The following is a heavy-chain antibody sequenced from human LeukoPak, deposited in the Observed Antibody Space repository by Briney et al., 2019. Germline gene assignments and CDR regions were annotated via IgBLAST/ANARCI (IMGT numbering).Heavy chain of an antibody. J-gene: IGHJ6*03. CDR3: ARVVSYYDSSGYPYYYYYYMDV. D-gene: IGHD3-22*01. CDR2: IIPIFGTA. CDR1: GGTFSSYA. Sequence: SVTVSCKASGGTFSSYAISWVRQAPGQGLEWMGGIIPIFGTANYAQKFQGRVTITTDESTSTAYMELSSLRSEDTAVYYCARVVSYYDSSGYPYYYYYYMDVWGKGTTVTVSS. V-gene: IGHV1-69*05.